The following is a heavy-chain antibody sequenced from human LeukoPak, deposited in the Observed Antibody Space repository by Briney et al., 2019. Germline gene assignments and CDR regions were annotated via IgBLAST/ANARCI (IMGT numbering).Heavy chain of an antibody. J-gene: IGHJ4*02. Sequence: ASVKVSCKASGYTFTSYGISWVRQAPGQGLEWMGWISIYNGNTNYAQKLQGRVTMTTDTSTSTAYMELRSLRSDDTALYYCARDEGYYDSSGHYRFDYWGQGTLVTVSS. D-gene: IGHD3-22*01. CDR3: ARDEGYYDSSGHYRFDY. CDR1: GYTFTSYG. V-gene: IGHV1-18*01. CDR2: ISIYNGNT.